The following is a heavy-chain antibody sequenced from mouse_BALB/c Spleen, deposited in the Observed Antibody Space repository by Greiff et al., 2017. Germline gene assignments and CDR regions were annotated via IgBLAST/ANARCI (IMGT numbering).Heavy chain of an antibody. V-gene: IGHV2-4-1*01. CDR2: IWSGGST. J-gene: IGHJ3*01. CDR1: GFSLTSYG. Sequence: VQRVESGPGLVQPSQSLSITCTVSGFSLTSYGVHWVRQSPGKGLEWLGVIWSGGSTDYNAAFISRLSISKDNSKSQVFFKMNSLQADDTAIYYCAIRHYYGSSGFAYWGEGTLVTVSA. CDR3: AIRHYYGSSGFAY. D-gene: IGHD1-1*01.